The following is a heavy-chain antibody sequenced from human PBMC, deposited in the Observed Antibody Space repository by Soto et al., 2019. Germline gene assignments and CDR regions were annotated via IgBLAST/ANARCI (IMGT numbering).Heavy chain of an antibody. CDR2: ISSNGGST. CDR3: VKDQKSYTPMDWFDP. Sequence: GGSLRLSCSASGFTFSSYVMHWVRQAPGKGLEYVSAISSNGGSTYYADSVKGRFTISRDNSKNTLYLQMSSLRAEDTAVYYCVKDQKSYTPMDWFDPWGQGTLVTVSS. D-gene: IGHD1-26*01. J-gene: IGHJ5*02. CDR1: GFTFSSYV. V-gene: IGHV3-64D*06.